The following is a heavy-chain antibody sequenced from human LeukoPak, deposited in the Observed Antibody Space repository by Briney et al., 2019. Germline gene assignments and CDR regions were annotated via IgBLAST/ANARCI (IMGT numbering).Heavy chain of an antibody. J-gene: IGHJ1*01. Sequence: GASVKVSCKASGYTFTNYDINWVRQATGQGLEWMGWMNPNSANTGYAQKFRGRVTMTRNTSISTAYMDLSSLRYEDTAVYYCAIYDSSGYRHFHHWGQGTLVTVSS. V-gene: IGHV1-8*01. CDR2: MNPNSANT. CDR3: AIYDSSGYRHFHH. D-gene: IGHD3-22*01. CDR1: GYTFTNYD.